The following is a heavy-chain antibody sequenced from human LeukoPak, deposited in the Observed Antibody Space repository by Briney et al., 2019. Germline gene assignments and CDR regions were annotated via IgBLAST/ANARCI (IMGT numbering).Heavy chain of an antibody. V-gene: IGHV1-3*03. CDR3: AELGITMIGGV. J-gene: IGHJ6*04. CDR2: IDAGNGRT. CDR1: GYDFTKYA. D-gene: IGHD3-10*02. Sequence: ASVKVSCKASGYDFTKYAVQWVRQAPGQRLEWMGWIDAGNGRTKYSQDFQGRVTITGDTSASIAYMELSSLRSDDMAVYYCAELGITMIGGVWGKGTTVTISS.